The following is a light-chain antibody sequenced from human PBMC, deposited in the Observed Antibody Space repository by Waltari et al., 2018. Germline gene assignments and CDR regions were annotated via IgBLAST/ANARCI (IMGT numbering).Light chain of an antibody. V-gene: IGLV1-44*01. CDR3: AAWDDSLNGFYV. J-gene: IGLJ1*01. CDR2: SNH. Sequence: QSVLTQPPSASGTPGQRVTISCSGSPSHIGGNNVTWYQHLPGTAPKLLIHSNHQRPSGVPDRFSGSKSGTSASLAISGLQSEDEADYYCAAWDDSLNGFYVFGTGTKVTVL. CDR1: PSHIGGNN.